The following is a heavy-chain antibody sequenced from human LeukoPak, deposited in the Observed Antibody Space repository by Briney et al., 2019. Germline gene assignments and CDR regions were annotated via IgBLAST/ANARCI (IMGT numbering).Heavy chain of an antibody. CDR2: SRNKANSYTT. V-gene: IGHV3-72*01. CDR1: GFTFSDHY. J-gene: IGHJ4*02. D-gene: IGHD3-10*01. Sequence: GALRLSCAASGFTFSDHYVDWVRQAPGKGLEWVGRSRNKANSYTTEYAASVKGRFTISRDDSKNSVYLQMDSLRTEDTAIYYCTRRRFGEFFDCWGQGTLVTISS. CDR3: TRRRFGEFFDC.